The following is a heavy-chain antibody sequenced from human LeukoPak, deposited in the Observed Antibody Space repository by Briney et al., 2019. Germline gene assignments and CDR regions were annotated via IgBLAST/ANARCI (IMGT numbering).Heavy chain of an antibody. J-gene: IGHJ4*03. V-gene: IGHV4-39*01. D-gene: IGHD2-21*02. CDR3: ARYYCGGDCYSGFFDF. Sequence: TSETLSLTCTVSGGSISSSTSFWGWIRQPPGKGLDWIGSIYYSGSTYYNPALKSRVTVSVDTSRNQLSLKLRSATAADTAVYYCARYYCGGDCYSGFFDFWGQGTLVAVSS. CDR2: IYYSGST. CDR1: GGSISSSTSF.